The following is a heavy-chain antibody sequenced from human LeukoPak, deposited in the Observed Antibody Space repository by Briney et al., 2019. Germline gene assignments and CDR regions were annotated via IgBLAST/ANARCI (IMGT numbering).Heavy chain of an antibody. CDR1: GGTFSSYA. Sequence: GASVKVSCKASGGTFSSYAISWVRQAPGQGLEWMGGIIPIFGTANYAQKFQGRVTITADESTSTAYMELSSLRSEDTAVYYCAGGGKVVRGVYLDYWGQGTLVTVSS. D-gene: IGHD3-10*01. CDR2: IIPIFGTA. V-gene: IGHV1-69*13. J-gene: IGHJ4*02. CDR3: AGGGKVVRGVYLDY.